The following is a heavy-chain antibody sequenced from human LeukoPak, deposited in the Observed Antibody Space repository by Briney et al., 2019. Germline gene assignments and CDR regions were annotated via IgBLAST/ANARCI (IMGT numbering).Heavy chain of an antibody. J-gene: IGHJ5*02. V-gene: IGHV4-59*01. D-gene: IGHD2-15*01. Sequence: PSETLPLTCTVSGGSISSYYWSWIRQPPGKGLEWIGYIYYSGSTNYKPPLKSRATISVDTSKNQFSLKLNSVTAADTAIYYCTRGSRYCSSGSCYGWFDPWGQGTLVTVSS. CDR1: GGSISSYY. CDR3: TRGSRYCSSGSCYGWFDP. CDR2: IYYSGST.